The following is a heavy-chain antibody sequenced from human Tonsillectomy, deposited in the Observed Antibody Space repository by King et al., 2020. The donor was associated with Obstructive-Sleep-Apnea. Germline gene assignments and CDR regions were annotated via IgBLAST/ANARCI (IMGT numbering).Heavy chain of an antibody. J-gene: IGHJ5*02. CDR2: IFWSGRT. Sequence: QLQESGPGLVKPSETLSLTCTVSGGSISSYYWSWIRQPPGKELEWIGYIFWSGRTNFNPSLKSRVTMSVDTSKNQVSLTRRSVTAADTAVYYCARDRWFSGSSWFDPWGQGTLVSVSS. CDR1: GGSISSYY. CDR3: ARDRWFSGSSWFDP. D-gene: IGHD6-25*01. V-gene: IGHV4-59*01.